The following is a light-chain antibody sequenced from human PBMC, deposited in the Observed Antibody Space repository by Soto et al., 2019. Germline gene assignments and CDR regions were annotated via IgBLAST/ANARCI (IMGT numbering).Light chain of an antibody. J-gene: IGKJ4*01. CDR2: AAT. Sequence: IVLTQSPVTLSVFPSARAALSCRAIKTVFGTYLAWHQLRPCQAPRPLIYAATSRATGIPDRCNGSGSRTDFSLTITSLEPEDVAVYFCHQYGLMPPHTFGGGTRVDMK. CDR1: KTVFGTY. V-gene: IGKV3-20*01. CDR3: HQYGLMPPHT.